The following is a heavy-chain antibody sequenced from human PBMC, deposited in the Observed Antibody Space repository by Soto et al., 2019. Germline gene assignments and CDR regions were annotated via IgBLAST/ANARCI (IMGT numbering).Heavy chain of an antibody. V-gene: IGHV5-51*01. CDR1: GYIFIDYW. CDR2: VYPRDSDT. J-gene: IGHJ4*02. D-gene: IGHD2-15*01. CDR3: ARPPLPGYSIHFNS. Sequence: PGESLKISCKASGYIFIDYWIGWVRQIPGKGLEWMGIVYPRDSDTRYSPSLQGQVTISADRSTGTAFLQWRSLKASDTALYYCARPPLPGYSIHFNSWGRGTLVTVSS.